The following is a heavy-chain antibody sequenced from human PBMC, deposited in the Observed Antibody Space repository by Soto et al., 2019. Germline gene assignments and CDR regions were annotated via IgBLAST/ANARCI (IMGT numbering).Heavy chain of an antibody. J-gene: IGHJ6*02. CDR3: ARGTTTSAFSVLDV. D-gene: IGHD1-1*01. CDR1: GFTFSYHA. V-gene: IGHV3-30-3*01. CDR2: ISYDGDNK. Sequence: QVQLVESGGGVVQPGRSLRLSCAASGFTFSYHALNWVRQAPGKGLEWVAVISYDGDNKYIAEAVKGRLTISRDNPNHTVSLQLHSLRTADTAMYFCARGTTTSAFSVLDVWGQGITVNVSS.